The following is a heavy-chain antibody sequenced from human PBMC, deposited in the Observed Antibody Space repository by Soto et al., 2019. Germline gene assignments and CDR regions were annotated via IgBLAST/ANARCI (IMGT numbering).Heavy chain of an antibody. Sequence: QVQLAESGGGLVKPGGSLRLSCAASGFSFSDHYMSWIRQAPGKGLEWVSYISSSTFYTNYADSVKGRFTISRDNAKNSLYLQMNSLRAEDTAVYYCATDDSSVLEYFDYWGQGILVTVSS. D-gene: IGHD3-22*01. V-gene: IGHV3-11*06. J-gene: IGHJ4*02. CDR3: ATDDSSVLEYFDY. CDR2: ISSSTFYT. CDR1: GFSFSDHY.